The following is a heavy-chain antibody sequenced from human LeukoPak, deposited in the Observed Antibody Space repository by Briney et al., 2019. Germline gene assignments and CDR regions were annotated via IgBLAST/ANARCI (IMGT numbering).Heavy chain of an antibody. Sequence: GGSLRLCCAASGFTFSSYWVSWVRQAPGKGLEWVANIHQDGSVKYYVDSVKGRFTISRDNAKNSLYLEMNNLRAEDTAIYYCAASYDSSGNNWGQGTLVTVSS. V-gene: IGHV3-7*01. CDR3: AASYDSSGNN. CDR1: GFTFSSYW. J-gene: IGHJ4*02. CDR2: IHQDGSVK. D-gene: IGHD3-22*01.